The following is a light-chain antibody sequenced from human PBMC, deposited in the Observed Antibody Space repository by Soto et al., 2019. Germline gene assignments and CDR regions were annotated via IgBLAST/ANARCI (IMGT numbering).Light chain of an antibody. CDR3: QQYGSSPWT. Sequence: EIVLTQSPGTLSLSPGERATLSCRASQSVSSSYLAWYQQKPGQAPRLLIYGASSRATGLPDRFSGSGSGTDFTLTISRLETEDFAVYYCQQYGSSPWTFGQGTKVDI. V-gene: IGKV3-20*01. J-gene: IGKJ1*01. CDR2: GAS. CDR1: QSVSSSY.